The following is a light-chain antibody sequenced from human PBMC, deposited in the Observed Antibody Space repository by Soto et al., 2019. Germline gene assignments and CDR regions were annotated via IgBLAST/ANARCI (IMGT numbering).Light chain of an antibody. CDR3: QHYDSYSSIA. V-gene: IGKV1-5*03. CDR1: QSINAW. CDR2: QAS. J-gene: IGKJ5*01. Sequence: DIQMTQSPSTLSASVGDRVTIACRASQSINAWLAWYQQKPGKAPNILIYQASTLQIGVPSRFSGSGSGTEFTLTINSLQPDDFATYFCQHYDSYSSIAFGQGTRLEIK.